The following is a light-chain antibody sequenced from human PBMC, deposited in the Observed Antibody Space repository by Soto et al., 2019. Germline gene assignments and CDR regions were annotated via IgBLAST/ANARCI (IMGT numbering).Light chain of an antibody. CDR1: SSDVGGYNY. V-gene: IGLV2-14*01. J-gene: IGLJ2*01. CDR3: SSYTSSSLLI. Sequence: QSALTQPASVSGSPGQSITISCTGTSSDVGGYNYVSWYQQHPGKAPKLMIYVVSNRPSGVSNRFSGSKSGNTASLTISGLQAEDEANYYCSSYTSSSLLIFGGGTKLTVL. CDR2: VVS.